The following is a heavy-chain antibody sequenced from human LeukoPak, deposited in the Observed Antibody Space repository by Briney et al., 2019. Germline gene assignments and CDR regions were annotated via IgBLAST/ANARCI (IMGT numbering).Heavy chain of an antibody. CDR3: AKERGYSSSWYSPKNYFDY. CDR1: GFTFSSYA. CDR2: ISGSGGST. D-gene: IGHD6-13*01. Sequence: PGGSLRLSCAASGFTFSSYAMSWVRQAPGKGLEWVSAISGSGGSTYYADSVKGRFTISRDNSKNTLYLQMNSLRAEDTAVYYCAKERGYSSSWYSPKNYFDYWGQGTLVTVSS. J-gene: IGHJ4*02. V-gene: IGHV3-23*01.